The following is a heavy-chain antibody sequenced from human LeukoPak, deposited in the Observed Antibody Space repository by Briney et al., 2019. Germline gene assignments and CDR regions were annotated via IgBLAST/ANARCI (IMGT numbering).Heavy chain of an antibody. CDR2: TMKDGSEK. CDR3: ARGQRSPDN. V-gene: IGHV3-7*04. CDR1: GLTFSDYW. Sequence: GGSLRLSCAASGLTFSDYWMSWVRQAPGKGLEWVANTMKDGSEKNYVDSLKGRFTITRDNDKNTLYLQMNSLRAEDTAVYYCARGQRSPDNWGQGTLITVSS. J-gene: IGHJ4*02. D-gene: IGHD3-22*01.